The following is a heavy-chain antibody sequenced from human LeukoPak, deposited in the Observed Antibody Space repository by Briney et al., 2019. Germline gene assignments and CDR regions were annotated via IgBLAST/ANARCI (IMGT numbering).Heavy chain of an antibody. CDR3: ARDQRRGVVVVVAATRVGMDV. Sequence: GGSLRLSCAASEFTVSSNHMSWVRQAPGKGLEWVSAIYSGGSTYYVGSVKGRFTISRDNSKNTLYLQMNSLRAEDTAVYYCARDQRRGVVVVVAATRVGMDVWGQGTTVTVSS. J-gene: IGHJ6*02. CDR2: IYSGGST. V-gene: IGHV3-53*01. D-gene: IGHD2-15*01. CDR1: EFTVSSNH.